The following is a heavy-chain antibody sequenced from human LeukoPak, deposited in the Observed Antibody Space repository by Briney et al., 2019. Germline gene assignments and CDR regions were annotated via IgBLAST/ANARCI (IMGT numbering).Heavy chain of an antibody. CDR1: GFTFSSYA. Sequence: GGSLRLSCAASGFTFSSYAMHWVRQAPGKGLEWVAVISYDGSYKFYADSVKGRFTISRDNSKNTLYLQMNSLRTEDTAVYYCARGYSSSPYYYYYYYMDVWGKGTTVTVSS. CDR2: ISYDGSYK. D-gene: IGHD6-6*01. V-gene: IGHV3-30*04. J-gene: IGHJ6*03. CDR3: ARGYSSSPYYYYYYYMDV.